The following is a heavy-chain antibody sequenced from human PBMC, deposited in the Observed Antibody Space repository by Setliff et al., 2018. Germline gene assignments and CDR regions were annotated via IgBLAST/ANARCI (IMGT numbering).Heavy chain of an antibody. J-gene: IGHJ5*02. D-gene: IGHD3-22*01. CDR2: IRFDGSTK. V-gene: IGHV3-30*02. CDR1: GFTFSGYG. Sequence: GGSLRLSCAASGFTFSGYGMHWVRQAPGKGLEWVAFIRFDGSTKYYADSVKGRFTISRDNSKDTLYLHMNSLRNEDTALYYCAKDASMLVRSGWFDPWGQGTLVTVSS. CDR3: AKDASMLVRSGWFDP.